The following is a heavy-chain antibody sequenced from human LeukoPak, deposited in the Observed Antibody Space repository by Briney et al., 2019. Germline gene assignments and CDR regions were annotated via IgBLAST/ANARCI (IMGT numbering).Heavy chain of an antibody. V-gene: IGHV1-3*01. J-gene: IGHJ4*02. CDR3: ARDLYCGGDCYSDY. D-gene: IGHD2-21*02. CDR2: INAGNGNT. CDR1: GYTFTSYA. Sequence: ASAKVSCKASGYTFTSYAMHWVRQAPGQRLEWMGWINAGNGNTKYSQKFQGRVTITRDTSASTAYMELSSLRSEDTAVYYCARDLYCGGDCYSDYWGQGTLVTVSS.